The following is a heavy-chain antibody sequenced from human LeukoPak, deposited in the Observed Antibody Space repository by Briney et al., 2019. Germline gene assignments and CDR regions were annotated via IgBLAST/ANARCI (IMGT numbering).Heavy chain of an antibody. CDR3: ATTGEGTPPYFDY. Sequence: GGSLRLSCGASGFTFKTYAMSWVRQAPGKGLEWVSSISGSGDRTYYADSVKGRFTISRDNSKNTLYLQMNSLRAEDTAVYYCATTGEGTPPYFDYWGQGTLVTVSS. V-gene: IGHV3-23*01. D-gene: IGHD7-27*01. CDR2: ISGSGDRT. J-gene: IGHJ4*02. CDR1: GFTFKTYA.